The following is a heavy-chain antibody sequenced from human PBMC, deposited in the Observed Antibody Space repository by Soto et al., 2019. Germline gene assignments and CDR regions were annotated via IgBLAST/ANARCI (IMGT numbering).Heavy chain of an antibody. V-gene: IGHV3-9*01. CDR1: GFTFDDYA. J-gene: IGHJ3*02. Sequence: GGSLRLSCAASGFTFDDYAMHWVRQAPGKGLEWVSGISWNSGSIGYADSVKGRFTISRDNAKNSLYLQMNSLRAEDTALYYCAKSYSIVAGPYDAFAIWGQGTMVTVSS. D-gene: IGHD2-21*01. CDR3: AKSYSIVAGPYDAFAI. CDR2: ISWNSGSI.